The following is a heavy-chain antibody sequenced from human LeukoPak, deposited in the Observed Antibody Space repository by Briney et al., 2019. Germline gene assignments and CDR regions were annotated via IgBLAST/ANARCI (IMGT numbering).Heavy chain of an antibody. J-gene: IGHJ6*02. CDR2: IYYSGST. Sequence: SETLSLTCTVSGGSISSSSYYWGWIRQPPGKGLEWFGSIYYSGSTYYNPSLKSRVTISVDTSKNQFSLKLSSVTAADTAVYYCARVRSGYKHGMDVWGQGTTVTVSS. CDR3: ARVRSGYKHGMDV. D-gene: IGHD5-18*01. V-gene: IGHV4-39*07. CDR1: GGSISSSSYY.